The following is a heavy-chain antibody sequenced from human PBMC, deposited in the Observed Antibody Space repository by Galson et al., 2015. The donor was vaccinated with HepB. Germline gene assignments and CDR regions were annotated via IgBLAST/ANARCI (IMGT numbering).Heavy chain of an antibody. V-gene: IGHV6-1*01. J-gene: IGHJ6*02. CDR2: TYFRSQWRI. Sequence: CAISGDSVTSNSAVWSWIRQSPSRGLEWLGRTYFRSQWRIDYSVSVKSRITINADTSQNQFSLHLNSMTPEDTAVYYCAYGSDVLGQGTTVIVSS. CDR3: AYGSDV. CDR1: GDSVTSNSAV.